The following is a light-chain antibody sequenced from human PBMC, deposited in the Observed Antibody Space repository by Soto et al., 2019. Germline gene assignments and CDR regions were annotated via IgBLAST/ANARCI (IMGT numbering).Light chain of an antibody. CDR2: EAT. V-gene: IGLV2-23*01. Sequence: QSVLTQPASVSGSPGQSITISCTGTSSNIGSYNFVSWYQQRPGRAPKLMIFEATKRPSGVPPRFSGSKSGNTASLTISGLQAEDEADYYCCSYAGTSSWVFGGGTQLTVL. J-gene: IGLJ3*02. CDR1: SSNIGSYNF. CDR3: CSYAGTSSWV.